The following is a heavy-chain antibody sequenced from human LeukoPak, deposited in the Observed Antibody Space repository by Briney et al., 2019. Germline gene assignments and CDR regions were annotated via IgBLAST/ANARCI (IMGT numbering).Heavy chain of an antibody. CDR3: ARGYRGSYFFDY. CDR2: ISSNHKTI. CDR1: GFTFSDYY. J-gene: IGHJ4*02. Sequence: GGSLRLSCAASGFTFSDYYMSWIRQAPGKGLEWVSYISSNHKTIYYAAPVKDRFTISRDNANNSLFLQMNSLTAEDTAIYYCARGYRGSYFFDYWGQGILVTVSS. D-gene: IGHD1-26*01. V-gene: IGHV3-11*01.